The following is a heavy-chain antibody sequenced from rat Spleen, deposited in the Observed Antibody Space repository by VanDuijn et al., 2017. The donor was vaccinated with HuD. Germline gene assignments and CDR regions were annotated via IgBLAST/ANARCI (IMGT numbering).Heavy chain of an antibody. D-gene: IGHD1-6*01. CDR3: ARSSYTTDYLWDY. V-gene: IGHV5-29*01. J-gene: IGHJ2*01. CDR2: ISYDGSST. CDR1: GLSFSNYG. Sequence: EVHLVESGGGLVQPGRSMKLSCAASGLSFSNYGMAWVRQAPTKGLEWVATISYDGSSTYYRDSVKGRFTISRDNAKSTLYLQMASLRSEDTATYYCARSSYTTDYLWDYWGQGVMVTVSS.